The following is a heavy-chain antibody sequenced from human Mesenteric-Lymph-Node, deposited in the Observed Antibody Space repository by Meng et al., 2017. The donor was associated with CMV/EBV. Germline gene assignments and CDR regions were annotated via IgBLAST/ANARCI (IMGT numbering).Heavy chain of an antibody. CDR2: IYWDDDK. J-gene: IGHJ2*01. CDR1: FSLRPSGVG. Sequence: FSLRPSGVGVGWIRQPPGKALEWLALIYWDDDKRYSPSLKSRLTITKDTSKNQVVLTMTNMDPVDTATYYCAHLGGITMVRGGYFDLWGRGTLVTVSS. V-gene: IGHV2-5*02. CDR3: AHLGGITMVRGGYFDL. D-gene: IGHD3-10*01.